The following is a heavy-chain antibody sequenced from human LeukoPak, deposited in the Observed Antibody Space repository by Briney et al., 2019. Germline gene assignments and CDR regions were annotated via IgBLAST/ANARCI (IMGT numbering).Heavy chain of an antibody. D-gene: IGHD6-19*01. Sequence: GGSLRLSCAASGFTFSSSSMIWVRQAPGKGLEWVSSISDSSNYMRYADSVKGRFTISRDNTKNSLYLQVNSLRAEDTAVYYCAKHGSGRYFDYWGQGTLVTVSS. V-gene: IGHV3-21*04. CDR1: GFTFSSSS. CDR2: ISDSSNYM. CDR3: AKHGSGRYFDY. J-gene: IGHJ4*02.